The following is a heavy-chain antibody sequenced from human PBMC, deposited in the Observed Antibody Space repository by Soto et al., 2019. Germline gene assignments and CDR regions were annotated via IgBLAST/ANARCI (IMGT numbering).Heavy chain of an antibody. V-gene: IGHV4-31*03. Sequence: PSETLSLTCTVSGGSISSGGYYWSWIRQHPGKGLEWIGYIYYSGSTYYNPSLKSRVTISVDTSKNQFSLKLSSVTAADTAVYYCARSSSGYYVNWFDPWGQGTLVTVSS. CDR1: GGSISSGGYY. CDR3: ARSSSGYYVNWFDP. J-gene: IGHJ5*02. CDR2: IYYSGST. D-gene: IGHD3-22*01.